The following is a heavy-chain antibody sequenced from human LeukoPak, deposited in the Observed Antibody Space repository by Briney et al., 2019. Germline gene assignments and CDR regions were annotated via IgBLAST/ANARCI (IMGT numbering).Heavy chain of an antibody. CDR3: ARGRKVLLWFGEKNWFDP. CDR1: GGSFSGYY. V-gene: IGHV4-34*01. D-gene: IGHD3-10*01. J-gene: IGHJ5*02. CDR2: INHSGST. Sequence: SETLSLTCAVYGGSFSGYYWSWIRQPPGKGLEWMGEINHSGSTNYNPSLKSRVTISVDTSKNQFSLKLSSVTAADTAVYYCARGRKVLLWFGEKNWFDPWGQGTLVTVSS.